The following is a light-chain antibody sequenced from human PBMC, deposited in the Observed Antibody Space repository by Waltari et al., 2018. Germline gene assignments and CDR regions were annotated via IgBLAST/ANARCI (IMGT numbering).Light chain of an antibody. CDR3: QHYGTSPICT. V-gene: IGKV3-20*01. J-gene: IGKJ3*01. CDR2: CAS. CDR1: QSVSSSS. Sequence: EIVLMQSPGTLSLSPGERTTLPCRACQSVSSSSFAWYQQKPGQAPRLLIYCASRTANGIPDRFSGSGSGTDFTLTISRLEPEDFAVYYCQHYGTSPICTFGPGTKVDIK.